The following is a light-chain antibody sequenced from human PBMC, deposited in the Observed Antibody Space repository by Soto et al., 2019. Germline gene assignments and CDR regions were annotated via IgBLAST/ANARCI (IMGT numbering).Light chain of an antibody. CDR3: QQFNNWPRT. J-gene: IGKJ1*01. CDR2: GAS. CDR1: QSVSSN. V-gene: IGKV3-15*01. Sequence: EIVMTQSPATLSVSPGERATLSCRASQSVSSNLAWYQQRTGQAPRLLIYGASTRDTGIPARFSGSGSGTEFTLTISRLQSEDFAVYYCQQFNNWPRTFGQGTKVDIK.